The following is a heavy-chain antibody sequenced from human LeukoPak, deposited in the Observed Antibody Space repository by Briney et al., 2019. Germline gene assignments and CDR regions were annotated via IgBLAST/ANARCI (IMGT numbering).Heavy chain of an antibody. CDR2: ISSSSSTI. CDR1: GFTFSSYS. CDR3: ARDLGKSGWSTLDY. J-gene: IGHJ4*02. D-gene: IGHD6-19*01. Sequence: GGSLRLSCAASGFTFSSYSMNWVRQAPGKGLEWVSYISSSSSTIYYADSVKGRFTISRDNAKNSLYLQMNSLRAEDTAVYYCARDLGKSGWSTLDYWGQGTLVTVSS. V-gene: IGHV3-48*01.